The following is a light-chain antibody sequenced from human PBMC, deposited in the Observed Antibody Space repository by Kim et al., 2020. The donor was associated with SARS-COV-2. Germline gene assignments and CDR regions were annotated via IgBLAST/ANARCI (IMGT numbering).Light chain of an antibody. CDR2: DVS. Sequence: GKSVTISCTGTSSDVDGYIYVSWYQQHPGKAPKLMIYDVSKRPSGVPDRFSGSKSGNTASLTISGLQAEDEADYYCCSYAGSYTYVFGTGTKVTVL. CDR3: CSYAGSYTYV. J-gene: IGLJ1*01. CDR1: SSDVDGYIY. V-gene: IGLV2-11*01.